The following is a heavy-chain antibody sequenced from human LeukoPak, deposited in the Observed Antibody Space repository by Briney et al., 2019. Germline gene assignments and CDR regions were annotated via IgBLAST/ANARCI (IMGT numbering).Heavy chain of an antibody. CDR3: ASSGKEQRDAFDI. J-gene: IGHJ3*02. CDR2: ISYAGSNK. V-gene: IGHV3-30-3*01. D-gene: IGHD1-26*01. CDR1: GFTFSSYA. Sequence: GRFLRLSCAASGFTFSSYAMHWVRQAPGKGLEWVAVISYAGSNKYYADSVKGRFTISRDNSKNTLYLQMNSLRAEDTAVYYCASSGKEQRDAFDIWGQGTMVTVSS.